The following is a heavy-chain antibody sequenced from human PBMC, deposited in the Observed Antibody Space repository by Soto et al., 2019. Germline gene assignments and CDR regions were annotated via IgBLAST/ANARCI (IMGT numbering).Heavy chain of an antibody. V-gene: IGHV4-59*01. CDR3: ARDLVRFSPPDRDFDI. CDR2: IYYSGST. J-gene: IGHJ3*02. D-gene: IGHD3-3*01. CDR1: YGPIRSYC. Sequence: LTCTVAYGPIRSYCWRCIMQPPGKGLEWIGYIYYSGSTNYNPSLKSRVTISVDTSKNQFSLKLSSVTAADTAVYYCARDLVRFSPPDRDFDILRKGTMVTGSS.